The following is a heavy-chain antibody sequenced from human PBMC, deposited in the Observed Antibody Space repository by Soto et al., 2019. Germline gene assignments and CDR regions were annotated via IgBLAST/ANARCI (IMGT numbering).Heavy chain of an antibody. CDR2: ISSGAAYI. J-gene: IGHJ5*02. CDR1: TFSLYS. V-gene: IGHV3-21*01. CDR3: TRDEGGSYDSWFHP. Sequence: EVQVVESGGGLVKPGGSLTLSCNFTFSLYSMNWVRQAPGKGLEWVASISSGAAYIKYADSVQGRFTISRDNAKSSVSLHMNSLRVEDTAVYFCTRDEGGSYDSWFHPWGQGTQVTVSA. D-gene: IGHD1-26*01.